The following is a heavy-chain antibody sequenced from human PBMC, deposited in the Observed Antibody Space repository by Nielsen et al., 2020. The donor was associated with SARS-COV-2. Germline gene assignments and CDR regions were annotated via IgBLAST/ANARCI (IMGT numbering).Heavy chain of an antibody. D-gene: IGHD5-24*01. Sequence: SESLSLTCIVSGFTISTASLYWSCIPQPPGKGLAWFWFIFYRGNTNYNPSLKSRVTISVDTSKNQFSLKMNSVTAADTAVYYCVRIDMATISVDYWGRGTLVTVSS. CDR1: GFTISTASLY. V-gene: IGHV4-61*01. CDR3: VRIDMATISVDY. J-gene: IGHJ4*02. CDR2: IFYRGNT.